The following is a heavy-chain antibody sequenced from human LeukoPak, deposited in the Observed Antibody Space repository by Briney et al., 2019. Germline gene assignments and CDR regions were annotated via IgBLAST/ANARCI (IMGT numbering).Heavy chain of an antibody. CDR1: GFTFSSYS. CDR2: ISSSSSYI. CDR3: ARDEYYYDSGLYFQH. J-gene: IGHJ1*01. Sequence: GGSLRLSCAASGFTFSSYSMNWVRQAPGKGLEWVSSISSSSSYIYYADSVEGRFTISRDNAKNSLYLQMNSLRAEDTAVYYCARDEYYYDSGLYFQHWGQGTLVTVSS. D-gene: IGHD3-22*01. V-gene: IGHV3-21*01.